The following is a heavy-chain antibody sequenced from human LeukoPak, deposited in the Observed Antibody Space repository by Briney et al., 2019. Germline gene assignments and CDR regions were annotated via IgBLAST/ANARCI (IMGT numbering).Heavy chain of an antibody. CDR2: IYPGDSDT. V-gene: IGHV5-51*01. Sequence: GASLQISCKGSGSIFTSYWIGWVRQMPGKGLEWMGIIYPGDSDTRYSPSFQGQVTISADKSISTAYLQWSSLKASDTAMYYCARQAYCSSTSCHFDYWGQGTLVTVSS. CDR3: ARQAYCSSTSCHFDY. J-gene: IGHJ4*02. CDR1: GSIFTSYW. D-gene: IGHD2-2*01.